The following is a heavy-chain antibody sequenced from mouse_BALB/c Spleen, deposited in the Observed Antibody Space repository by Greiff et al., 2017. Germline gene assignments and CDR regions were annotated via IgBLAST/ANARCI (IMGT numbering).Heavy chain of an antibody. CDR2: IDPENGDT. CDR1: GFNFNDYY. J-gene: IGHJ4*01. V-gene: IGHV14-4*02. Sequence: VQLQQSGAELVRSGASVKLSCKASGFNFNDYYMHWVKQRPEQGLEWIGWIDPENGDTAYAPKFQGKATMTADTSSNTAYLQLSSLTSEDTAVYYCNAYGNSHAMDYWGQGTSVTVSS. CDR3: NAYGNSHAMDY. D-gene: IGHD2-10*02.